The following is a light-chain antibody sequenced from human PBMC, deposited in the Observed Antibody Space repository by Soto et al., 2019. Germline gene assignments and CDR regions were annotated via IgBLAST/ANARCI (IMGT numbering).Light chain of an antibody. V-gene: IGLV2-8*01. CDR1: SSDVGGYNY. CDR3: SSYAGSSNV. J-gene: IGLJ1*01. CDR2: EVN. Sequence: QSVMTQPPSVSAAPGQKVTISCSGTSSDVGGYNYVSWYQQHPGKAPKLMIYEVNKRPSGVPDRFSGSKSGNTASLTVSGLQAEDEADYYCSSYAGSSNVFGTGTKLTVL.